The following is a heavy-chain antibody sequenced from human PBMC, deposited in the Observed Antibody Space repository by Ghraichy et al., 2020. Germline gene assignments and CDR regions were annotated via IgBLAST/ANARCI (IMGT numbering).Heavy chain of an antibody. Sequence: GGSLRLSCAASGFTVSSNYMSWVRQAPGKGLEWVSVIYSGGSTYYADSVKGRFTISRDNSKNTLYLQMNSLRAEDTAVYYCARVVNWNYLGYYYMDVWGKGTTVTVSS. V-gene: IGHV3-53*01. J-gene: IGHJ6*03. D-gene: IGHD1-7*01. CDR2: IYSGGST. CDR3: ARVVNWNYLGYYYMDV. CDR1: GFTVSSNY.